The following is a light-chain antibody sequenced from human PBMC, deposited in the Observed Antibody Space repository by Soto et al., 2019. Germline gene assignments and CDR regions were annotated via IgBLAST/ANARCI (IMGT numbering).Light chain of an antibody. J-gene: IGKJ2*01. V-gene: IGKV3-20*01. Sequence: EIVLTQSPGTLSLSPGETATLSCRASQSVSSTYLAWYQQKPGQAPRLLIHGASSRATGTPDRFSGSGSGTDFTLTISGLEPEDFAVYYCQQYGYXPPITFGQGTKVAIK. CDR1: QSVSSTY. CDR2: GAS. CDR3: QQYGYXPPIT.